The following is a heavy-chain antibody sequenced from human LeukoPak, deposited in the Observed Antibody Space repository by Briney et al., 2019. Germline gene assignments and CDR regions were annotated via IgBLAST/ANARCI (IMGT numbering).Heavy chain of an antibody. V-gene: IGHV1-2*02. CDR3: ARGRSDYYLDS. CDR1: GYTFTDYY. CDR2: IYPDSGGT. Sequence: ASLKVSCKASGYTFTDYYMHWVRHAPGHGLEWMGWIYPDSGGTNYAQKFQGRVTMTRDTSISTAYMGLSRLTSDDTAVYYCARGRSDYYLDSWGQGTLVTVSS. D-gene: IGHD3-10*01. J-gene: IGHJ4*02.